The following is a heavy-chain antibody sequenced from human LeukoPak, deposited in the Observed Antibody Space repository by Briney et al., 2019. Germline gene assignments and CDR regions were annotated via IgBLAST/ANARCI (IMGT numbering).Heavy chain of an antibody. CDR3: AKDHPEITMVRGVNFYLDYYGMDV. V-gene: IGHV3-23*01. CDR2: ISCLGGST. D-gene: IGHD3-10*01. Sequence: PEGSLRLSCAAPGFTFSNHGICWVRQALGNWLVRVSAISCLGGSTFYAVSVKSRFTISRDNSKNTLYLQMNCLRAEDTALYYCAKDHPEITMVRGVNFYLDYYGMDVWGQGTTVTVTS. J-gene: IGHJ6*02. CDR1: GFTFSNHG.